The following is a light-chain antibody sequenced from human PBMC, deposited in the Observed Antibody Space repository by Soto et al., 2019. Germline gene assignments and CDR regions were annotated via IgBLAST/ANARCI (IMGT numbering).Light chain of an antibody. CDR1: TCAGGGYNL. J-gene: IGLJ1*01. V-gene: IGLV2-23*01. CDR3: CSYASSSSYV. CDR2: EGT. Sequence: QSVLTQPASVSGSPGQSITISCSGTTCAGGGYNLVSWYQQHTAKAPKLLIYEGTQRPSGVSIRFSGSKSGNTAPLTISGLQAEDEADYYCCSYASSSSYVFGTGTKVT.